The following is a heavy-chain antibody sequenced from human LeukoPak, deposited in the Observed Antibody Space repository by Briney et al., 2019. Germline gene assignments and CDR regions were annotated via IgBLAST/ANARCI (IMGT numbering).Heavy chain of an antibody. V-gene: IGHV4-59*01. CDR2: IYYSGST. D-gene: IGHD4-17*01. CDR3: AKSVTPYYFDY. J-gene: IGHJ4*02. Sequence: SETLSLTCTVSGGSISSYYWSWIRQPPGKGLEWIGYIYYSGSTNYNPSLKSRATISVDTSKNQFSLKLSSVTAADTAVYYCAKSVTPYYFDYWGQGTLVTVSS. CDR1: GGSISSYY.